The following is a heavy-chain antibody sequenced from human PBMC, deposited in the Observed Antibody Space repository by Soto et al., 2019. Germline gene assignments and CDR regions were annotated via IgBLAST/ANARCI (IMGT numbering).Heavy chain of an antibody. CDR3: AREGYCSSGSCALYSHDYFGMDV. V-gene: IGHV1-18*01. Sequence: ASVKVSCKASGYSFTRYGFSWVRQAPGQGLEWMGWISTYNENTKYTQKFQGRVTMTTDTSTSTAYMELRSLTSDDTAVYYCAREGYCSSGSCALYSHDYFGMDVWGQGTTVTVSS. CDR1: GYSFTRYG. J-gene: IGHJ6*02. D-gene: IGHD2-15*01. CDR2: ISTYNENT.